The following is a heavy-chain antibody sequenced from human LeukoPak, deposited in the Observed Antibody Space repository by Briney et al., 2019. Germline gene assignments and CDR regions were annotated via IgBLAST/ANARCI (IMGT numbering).Heavy chain of an antibody. CDR2: IYTDGST. CDR1: GFTVSSNF. CDR3: ARDAAEQQLVHYFDY. D-gene: IGHD6-13*01. V-gene: IGHV3-53*01. Sequence: GGSLRLSCAASGFTVSSNFMSWVRQAPGKGLEWVSLIYTDGSTYYADSVKGRFSISRDNSKNTLYLQMDSLRAEDTAVYYCARDAAEQQLVHYFDYWGQGTLFTPSS. J-gene: IGHJ4*02.